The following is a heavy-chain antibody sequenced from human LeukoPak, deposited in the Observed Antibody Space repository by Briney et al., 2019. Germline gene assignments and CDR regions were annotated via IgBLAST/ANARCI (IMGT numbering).Heavy chain of an antibody. CDR1: GFTFSSYE. V-gene: IGHV3-48*03. CDR2: ISSSGSTI. D-gene: IGHD6-13*01. CDR3: AKDRTRSIAAAGTYY. J-gene: IGHJ4*02. Sequence: PGGSLRLSCAASGFTFSSYEMNWVRQAPGKGLEWVSYISSSGSTIYYADSVKGRFTISRDNAKDSLYLQMNSLRAEDTAVYYCAKDRTRSIAAAGTYYWGQGTLVTVSS.